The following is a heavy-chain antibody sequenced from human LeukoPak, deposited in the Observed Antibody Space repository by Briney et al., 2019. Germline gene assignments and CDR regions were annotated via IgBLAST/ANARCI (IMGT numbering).Heavy chain of an antibody. CDR1: GGSISSSSYY. V-gene: IGHV4-39*01. J-gene: IGHJ5*02. CDR2: IYYSGST. Sequence: SETLSLTCTVSGGSISSSSYYWGWIRQPPGKGLEWIGSIYYSGSTYCNPSLKSRVTISVDTSKNQFSLKLSSVTAADTAVYYCARPYYYGSGSGWFDPWGQGTLVTVSS. CDR3: ARPYYYGSGSGWFDP. D-gene: IGHD3-10*01.